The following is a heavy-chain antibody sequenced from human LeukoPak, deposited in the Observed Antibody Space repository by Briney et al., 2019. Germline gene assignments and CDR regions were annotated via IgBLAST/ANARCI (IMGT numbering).Heavy chain of an antibody. Sequence: SETLSLTCAVYGGSFNDYYWTWVRQPPGKGLEWIGEINHGGSTNYNPSLKSRVTILVDTSKNQLSLKLNSVTAADTAVYYCARRLFQLSRFAFDIWGQGTMVTVSS. CDR1: GGSFNDYY. J-gene: IGHJ3*02. CDR3: ARRLFQLSRFAFDI. D-gene: IGHD1-1*01. CDR2: INHGGST. V-gene: IGHV4-34*01.